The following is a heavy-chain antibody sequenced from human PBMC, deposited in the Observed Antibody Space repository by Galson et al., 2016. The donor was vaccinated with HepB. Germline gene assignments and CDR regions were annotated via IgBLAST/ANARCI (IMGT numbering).Heavy chain of an antibody. Sequence: SETLSLTCAVSGASISDSNWWTWVRQVPGKGLEWLGEIYHTGTSNNNPFLSSRFTLSVDKYRNQLSLNVTSVTAADTAVYYCARASIIPGARMIFDPWGQGTLVTVSS. V-gene: IGHV4-4*02. CDR1: GASISDSNW. J-gene: IGHJ5*02. CDR3: ARASIIPGARMIFDP. D-gene: IGHD2-2*01. CDR2: IYHTGTS.